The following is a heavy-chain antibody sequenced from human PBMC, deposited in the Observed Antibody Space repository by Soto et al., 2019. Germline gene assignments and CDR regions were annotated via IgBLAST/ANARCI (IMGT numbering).Heavy chain of an antibody. CDR1: GGSISGYY. J-gene: IGHJ4*02. D-gene: IGHD5-12*01. V-gene: IGHV4-59*01. CDR3: AKYRRTGADGYTLDF. Sequence: PSETLSLTCTISGGSISGYYWSWIRQPPGKGLEWIGYVYYSGSTNYNPSLESRVTISIDTSKNQFSLKLTSVTAADTAVYYCAKYRRTGADGYTLDFWGQGTLVTVSS. CDR2: VYYSGST.